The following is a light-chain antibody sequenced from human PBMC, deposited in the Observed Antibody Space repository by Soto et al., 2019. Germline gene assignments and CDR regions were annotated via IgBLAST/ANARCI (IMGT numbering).Light chain of an antibody. CDR2: LNSDGSH. Sequence: QLVLTQSPSAFASLGASVKLTCTLSSGHSSYAIAWHQQRPEKGPQYLMKLNSDGSHSKGDGIPDRFSGSSSGAERYLTISSLQSEDEADYYCQTWGTGIQVFGGGTKLTVL. CDR3: QTWGTGIQV. CDR1: SGHSSYA. J-gene: IGLJ2*01. V-gene: IGLV4-69*01.